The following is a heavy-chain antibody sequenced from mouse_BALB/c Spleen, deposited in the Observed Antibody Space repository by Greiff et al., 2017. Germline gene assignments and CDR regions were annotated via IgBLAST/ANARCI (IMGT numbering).Heavy chain of an antibody. CDR2: INSNGGST. J-gene: IGHJ3*01. CDR1: GFTFSSYY. V-gene: IGHV5-6-2*01. CDR3: ARHALDSSGYWFAY. Sequence: EVMLVESGGGLVKLGGSLKLSCAASGFTFSSYYMSWVRQTPEKRLELVAAINSNGGSTYYPDTVKGRFTISRDNAKNTLYLQMSSLKSEDTALYYCARHALDSSGYWFAYWGQGTLVTVSA. D-gene: IGHD3-2*01.